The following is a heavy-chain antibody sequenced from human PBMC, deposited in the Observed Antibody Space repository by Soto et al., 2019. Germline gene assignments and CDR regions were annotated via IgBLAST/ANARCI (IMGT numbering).Heavy chain of an antibody. V-gene: IGHV3-23*01. CDR3: ASYYYDSSGYYHYFDY. Sequence: EVPLLESGGGLVQPGGSLRVSCAASGFTFSSYGMSWVRQAPGKGLEWVSGISGSGGSTYYADSVKGRFTISRDNSTNAVYLQMNSLRAEDTASYYCASYYYDSSGYYHYFDYWGQGTLVTVSS. J-gene: IGHJ4*02. D-gene: IGHD3-22*01. CDR2: ISGSGGST. CDR1: GFTFSSYG.